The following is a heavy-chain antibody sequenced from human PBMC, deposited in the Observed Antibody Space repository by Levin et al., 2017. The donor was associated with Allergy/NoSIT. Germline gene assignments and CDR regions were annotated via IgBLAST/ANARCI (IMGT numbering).Heavy chain of an antibody. Sequence: QPGGSLRLSCVASGFTFDDYAMHWVRQTPGRGLEWVSGINWNSGRIAYSDSVKGRFTISRDNAKKSVFLQMDSLRVDDTAVYYCAKVKDLYFFYPLDVWGQGTTVAVSS. V-gene: IGHV3-9*01. J-gene: IGHJ6*02. CDR3: AKVKDLYFFYPLDV. D-gene: IGHD2/OR15-2a*01. CDR1: GFTFDDYA. CDR2: INWNSGRI.